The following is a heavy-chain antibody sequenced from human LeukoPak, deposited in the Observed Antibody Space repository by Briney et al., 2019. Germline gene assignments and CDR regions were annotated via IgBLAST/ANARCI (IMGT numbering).Heavy chain of an antibody. CDR1: GYTFTNYY. J-gene: IGHJ4*02. CDR3: ARHVSSSNEDY. D-gene: IGHD2-8*01. Sequence: ASVKVSCKASGYTFTNYYMHWVRQAPGQGLEWMGWINPSSGGTNFAQKFQGRVTMTRHTSISAAYMELRSLRSDDTAVYYCARHVSSSNEDYWGQGTLVTVSS. CDR2: INPSSGGT. V-gene: IGHV1-2*02.